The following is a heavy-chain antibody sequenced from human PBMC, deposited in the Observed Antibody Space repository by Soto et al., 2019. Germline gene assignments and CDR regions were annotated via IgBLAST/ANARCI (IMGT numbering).Heavy chain of an antibody. D-gene: IGHD2-21*02. Sequence: QVQLVESGGGVVQPGRSLRLSCAASGFTFSSYGMHWVRQAPGKGLEWVAFISYDGSNKYYADSVKGRFTIFRDNSKNTLYLQMNSLRAEDTAVYYCAKGDCGGDCYSFDAFDIWGQGTMVTVSS. CDR1: GFTFSSYG. J-gene: IGHJ3*02. V-gene: IGHV3-30*18. CDR3: AKGDCGGDCYSFDAFDI. CDR2: ISYDGSNK.